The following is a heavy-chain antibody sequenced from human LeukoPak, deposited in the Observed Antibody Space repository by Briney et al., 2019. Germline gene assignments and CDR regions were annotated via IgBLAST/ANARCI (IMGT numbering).Heavy chain of an antibody. CDR2: IYYSGST. D-gene: IGHD2-21*02. Sequence: SETLSLTCTVSGGSISSSSYYWGWIRQPPGKGLEWIGSIYYSGSTYYNPSLKSRVTISVDTSKNQFSLKLSSVTAADTAVYYCARRSGGDYEDYWGQGTLVTVSS. J-gene: IGHJ4*02. V-gene: IGHV4-39*01. CDR3: ARRSGGDYEDY. CDR1: GGSISSSSYY.